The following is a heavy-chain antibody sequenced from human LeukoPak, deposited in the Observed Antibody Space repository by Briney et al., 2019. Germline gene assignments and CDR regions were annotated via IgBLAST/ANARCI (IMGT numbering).Heavy chain of an antibody. D-gene: IGHD6-19*01. CDR2: ISSSSSYI. V-gene: IGHV3-21*01. CDR3: ARLTRYSSGWYSLYYYYYMDV. CDR1: GFTFSSYS. Sequence: GGSLRLSCAASGFTFSSYSMNWVRQAPGKGLEWVSSISSSSSYIYYADSVKGRFTISRDNAKNSLYLQMNSLRAEDTAVYYCARLTRYSSGWYSLYYYYYMDVWGKGTTVTVSS. J-gene: IGHJ6*03.